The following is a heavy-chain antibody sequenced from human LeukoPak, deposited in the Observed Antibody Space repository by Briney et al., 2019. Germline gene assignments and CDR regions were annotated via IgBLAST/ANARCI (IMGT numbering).Heavy chain of an antibody. V-gene: IGHV3-21*01. D-gene: IGHD3-10*01. CDR3: AREEALYGSGSGGFDY. CDR2: ISSSSSYI. Sequence: GGSLRLSCAASGFTFSSYSMNWVRQAPGKGLEWVSSISSSSSYIYYADSVKGRFTISRDNAKNSLYLQMNSLRAEDTAVYYCAREEALYGSGSGGFDYWGQGTLVTVSS. J-gene: IGHJ4*02. CDR1: GFTFSSYS.